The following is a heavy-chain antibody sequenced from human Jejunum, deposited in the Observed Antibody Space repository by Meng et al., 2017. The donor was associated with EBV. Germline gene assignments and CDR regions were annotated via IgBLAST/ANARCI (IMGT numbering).Heavy chain of an antibody. CDR2: IYYSGST. V-gene: IGHV4-61*01. Sequence: QLQESGPGLGKPSETLPLTCMFSGGSVNSGNVYWSWIRQPPGKGLEWIGYIYYSGSTNYIPSLKSRVTISLDTSKNQFSLKLSSVTAADTAVYYCAGLRYSGYDRAFDYWGQGALVTVSS. J-gene: IGHJ4*02. D-gene: IGHD5-12*01. CDR3: AGLRYSGYDRAFDY. CDR1: GGSVNSGNVY.